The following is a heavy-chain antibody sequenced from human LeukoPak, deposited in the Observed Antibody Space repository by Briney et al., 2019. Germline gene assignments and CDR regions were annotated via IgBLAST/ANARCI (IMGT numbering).Heavy chain of an antibody. Sequence: PGGSLRLSCAASGFTFSSYRMNWVRQAPGKGLEWVSSISSSSSYIYYADSVKGRFTISRDNAKNSLYLQMNSLRAEDTAVYYCAGEDYNSLFFDYWGQGTLVTVSS. J-gene: IGHJ4*02. CDR1: GFTFSSYR. D-gene: IGHD1-14*01. CDR3: AGEDYNSLFFDY. V-gene: IGHV3-21*01. CDR2: ISSSSSYI.